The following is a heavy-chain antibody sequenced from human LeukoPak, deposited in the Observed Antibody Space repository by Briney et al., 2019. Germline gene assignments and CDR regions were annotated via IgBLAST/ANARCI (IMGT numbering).Heavy chain of an antibody. Sequence: ASVKVSCKASGYSFSNYAMNWVRQAPGQGLEWMGIINPSGGSTSYAQKFQGRVTMTRDTSTSTVYMELSSLRSEDTAVYYCARARVGYSGYESGLDYWGQGTLVTVSS. J-gene: IGHJ4*02. CDR3: ARARVGYSGYESGLDY. D-gene: IGHD5-12*01. CDR1: GYSFSNYA. V-gene: IGHV1-46*01. CDR2: INPSGGST.